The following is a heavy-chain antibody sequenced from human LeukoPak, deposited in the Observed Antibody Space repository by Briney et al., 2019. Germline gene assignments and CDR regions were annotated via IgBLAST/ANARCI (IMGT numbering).Heavy chain of an antibody. D-gene: IGHD1-7*01. Sequence: SETLSLTCTVSGYSISSGYYWGWIRQPPGKGLEWIESIYHSGSTYYNPSLKSRVTISVDTSKNQFSLKLSSVTAADTAVYYCARDQGPNWNYEKVWFDPWGQGTLVTVSS. CDR2: IYHSGST. CDR3: ARDQGPNWNYEKVWFDP. V-gene: IGHV4-38-2*02. J-gene: IGHJ5*02. CDR1: GYSISSGYY.